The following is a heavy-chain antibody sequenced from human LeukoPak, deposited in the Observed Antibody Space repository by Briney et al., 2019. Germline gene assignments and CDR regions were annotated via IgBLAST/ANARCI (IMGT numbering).Heavy chain of an antibody. CDR1: GFTFRNYW. D-gene: IGHD6-25*01. Sequence: GSLRLSCAASGFTFRNYWMSWVRQAPGKGLEWIGSVYYGRSPYFNPSLESRATISVDTSKNHFSLKMSSVTAADTAVYYCARSSGTGTFSYWGQGTLVTVSS. V-gene: IGHV4-39*02. J-gene: IGHJ4*02. CDR3: ARSSGTGTFSY. CDR2: VYYGRSP.